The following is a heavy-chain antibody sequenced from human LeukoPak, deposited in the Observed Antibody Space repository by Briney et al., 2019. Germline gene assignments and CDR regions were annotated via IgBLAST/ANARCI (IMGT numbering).Heavy chain of an antibody. Sequence: PGGSLRLSCAASGFTFSSYSMNWVRQAPGKGLEWVSSISSSSSYIYYADSVKGRFTISRDNSKNTLYLQMNSLRAEDTAVYYCAREANDYGDYDRVEAPNWFDPWGQGTLVTVSS. J-gene: IGHJ5*02. D-gene: IGHD4-17*01. V-gene: IGHV3-21*01. CDR1: GFTFSSYS. CDR2: ISSSSSYI. CDR3: AREANDYGDYDRVEAPNWFDP.